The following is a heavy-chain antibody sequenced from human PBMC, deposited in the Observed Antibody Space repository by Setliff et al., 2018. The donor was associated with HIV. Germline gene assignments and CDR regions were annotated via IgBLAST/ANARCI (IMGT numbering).Heavy chain of an antibody. V-gene: IGHV1-69*13. J-gene: IGHJ3*02. CDR3: AREGNYYEYSTGYTRDAFDI. CDR1: GGTLNSHA. D-gene: IGHD3-22*01. CDR2: IIPLLGTT. Sequence: ASVKVSCKASGGTLNSHAINWVRQAPGQGLEWMGGIIPLLGTTNYAQRFQGRVTITADESTSTAYMQLRSLRPEDTAVYFCAREGNYYEYSTGYTRDAFDIWGQG.